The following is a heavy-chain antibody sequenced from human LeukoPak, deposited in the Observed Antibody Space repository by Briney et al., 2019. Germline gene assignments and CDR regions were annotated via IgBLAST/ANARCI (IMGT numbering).Heavy chain of an antibody. D-gene: IGHD3-22*01. CDR3: ARYNYYDSSGYLYTFDY. CDR1: GGSISSGDYY. CDR2: IYYSGSA. V-gene: IGHV4-30-4*01. J-gene: IGHJ4*02. Sequence: SETLSLTCTVFGGSISSGDYYWSWIRQPPGKGLEWIGYIYYSGSAYYNPSLKSRVTISVDTSKNQFSLELSSVTAADTAVYYCARYNYYDSSGYLYTFDYWGQGTLVTVSS.